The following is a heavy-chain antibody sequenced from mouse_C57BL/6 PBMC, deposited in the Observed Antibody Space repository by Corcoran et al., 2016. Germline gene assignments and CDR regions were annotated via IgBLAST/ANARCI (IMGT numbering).Heavy chain of an antibody. J-gene: IGHJ4*01. D-gene: IGHD2-3*01. V-gene: IGHV1-80*01. CDR2: IYPGDGDT. CDR1: GYAFSSYW. CDR3: AKPWRLSIYDGYHAMDY. Sequence: QVQLQQSGAELVKPGASVKISCKASGYAFSSYWMNWVKQRPGKGLEWIGQIYPGDGDTNYNGKFKGKATLTADKSSSTAYMQLSSLTSEDSAVYFCAKPWRLSIYDGYHAMDYWGQGTSVTVSS.